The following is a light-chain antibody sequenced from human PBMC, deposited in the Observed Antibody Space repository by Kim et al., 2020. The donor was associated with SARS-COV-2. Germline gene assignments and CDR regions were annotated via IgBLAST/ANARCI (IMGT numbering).Light chain of an antibody. J-gene: IGLJ2*01. Sequence: QSVLTQPPSVSAAPGQKVTISSSGSSSNIGNNYVSWYQQLPGTAPKLLIYDNNKRPSGIPDRFSGSKSGTSATLGITGLQTGDEADYYCGTWDSSLGAGVFGGGTQLTVL. CDR1: SSNIGNNY. V-gene: IGLV1-51*01. CDR2: DNN. CDR3: GTWDSSLGAGV.